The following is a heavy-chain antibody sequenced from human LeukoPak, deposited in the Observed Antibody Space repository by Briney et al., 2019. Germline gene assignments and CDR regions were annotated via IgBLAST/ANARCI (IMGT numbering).Heavy chain of an antibody. Sequence: ASVKVSCKASGYTFTGYYLHWVRQAPGQGLEWMGWISAYNGNTNYAQKLQGRVTMTTDTSKSTAYMELRSLRSDDTAVHYCARGGIVVVPAATYYYYGMDVWGQGTTVTVSS. V-gene: IGHV1-18*04. J-gene: IGHJ6*02. CDR1: GYTFTGYY. CDR3: ARGGIVVVPAATYYYYGMDV. D-gene: IGHD2-2*01. CDR2: ISAYNGNT.